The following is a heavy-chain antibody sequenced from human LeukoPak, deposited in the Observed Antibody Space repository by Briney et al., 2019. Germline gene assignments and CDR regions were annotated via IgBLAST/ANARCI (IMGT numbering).Heavy chain of an antibody. CDR3: ARSAITIFGVVIDPLDYYMDV. V-gene: IGHV1-46*01. D-gene: IGHD3-3*01. CDR1: GYIFTSYY. CDR2: INPSTGST. J-gene: IGHJ6*03. Sequence: ASVKVSCKASGYIFTSYYIFWVRQAPGQGLEWMGIINPSTGSTSYSQKFQGRVTMTRDMSTSTVYMELSSLRSEDTAVYYCARSAITIFGVVIDPLDYYMDVWGKGTTVTVSS.